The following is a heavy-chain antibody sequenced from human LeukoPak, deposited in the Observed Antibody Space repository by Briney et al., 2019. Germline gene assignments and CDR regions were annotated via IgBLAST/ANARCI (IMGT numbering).Heavy chain of an antibody. V-gene: IGHV4-34*01. J-gene: IGHJ4*02. Sequence: SETLSLTCAVYGGSFSGYYWSWIRQPPGKGLEWIGEINHSGSTNYNPSLKSRVTISVDTSKNQFSLKLSSVTAADAAVYYCARVKRGVTVLPTDYWGQGTLVTVSS. CDR3: ARVKRGVTVLPTDY. CDR2: INHSGST. D-gene: IGHD1-14*01. CDR1: GGSFSGYY.